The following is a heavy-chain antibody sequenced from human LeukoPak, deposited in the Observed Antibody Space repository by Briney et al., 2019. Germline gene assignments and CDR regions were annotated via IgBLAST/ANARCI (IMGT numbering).Heavy chain of an antibody. CDR1: GFTFDDYA. Sequence: GGSLRLSCAASGFTFDDYAMHWVRHAPGKGLEWVSLISGDDTSTYYTDSVKVRFTISRDNSKNSLYLQMNSLRTEDTALYYCAKDLTDSGSAWFDPWGQGTLVTVSS. V-gene: IGHV3-43*02. J-gene: IGHJ5*02. D-gene: IGHD3-10*01. CDR2: ISGDDTST. CDR3: AKDLTDSGSAWFDP.